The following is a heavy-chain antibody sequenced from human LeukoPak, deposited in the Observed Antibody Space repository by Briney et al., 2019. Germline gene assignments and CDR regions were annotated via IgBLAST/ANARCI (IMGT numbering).Heavy chain of an antibody. D-gene: IGHD5-12*01. CDR3: TSRSGNSDYDFYYYYGMDV. J-gene: IGHJ6*02. V-gene: IGHV3-73*01. CDR1: GFTFSGSA. CDR2: IRSKANNYAT. Sequence: GGSLKLSCAASGFTFSGSAMHWVRQASGKGLEWVGRIRSKANNYATAYAASVKGRFTISRDDLRNTAYLQMNSLKTEDTAVYYCTSRSGNSDYDFYYYYGMDVWGQGTTVTVSS.